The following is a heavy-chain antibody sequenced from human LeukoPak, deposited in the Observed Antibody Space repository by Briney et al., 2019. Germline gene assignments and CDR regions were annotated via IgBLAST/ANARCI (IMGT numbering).Heavy chain of an antibody. CDR2: ISSSSSYI. D-gene: IGHD6-13*01. CDR3: ARDLGMYSSSWYFDY. J-gene: IGHJ4*02. V-gene: IGHV3-21*01. Sequence: PGGSLRLSCAASGFTFSSYSMNWVRRAPGKGLEWVSSISSSSSYIYYADSVKGRFTISRDNAKNSLYLQMNSLRAEDTAVYYCARDLGMYSSSWYFDYWGQGTLVTVSS. CDR1: GFTFSSYS.